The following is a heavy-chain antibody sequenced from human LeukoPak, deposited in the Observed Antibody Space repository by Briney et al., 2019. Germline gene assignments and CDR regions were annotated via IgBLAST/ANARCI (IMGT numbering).Heavy chain of an antibody. D-gene: IGHD1-26*01. CDR1: GGSIYSNNW. CDR2: IYHSGST. J-gene: IGHJ6*03. CDR3: ARGIAGVTATSYFYYMDV. V-gene: IGHV4-4*02. Sequence: SGTLSLTCAVSGGSIYSNNWWSWVRQSPGKGLEWIGEIYHSGSTHYNPSLKSRVTISVDKSKSEFSLKLSSVTAADTAVYYCARGIAGVTATSYFYYMDVWGRGTTVTISS.